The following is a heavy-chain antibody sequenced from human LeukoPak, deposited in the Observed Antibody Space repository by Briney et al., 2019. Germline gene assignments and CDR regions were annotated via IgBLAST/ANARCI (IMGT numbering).Heavy chain of an antibody. Sequence: GGSLRLSCAASRFTFGNYWMSWVRQAPGKGLEWVANIKQDGSEKYYVDSVKGRFTISRDNAKNSLYLQMNSLRVEDTAVYYCARANYYYDSSGYSYWGQGTLVTVSS. CDR3: ARANYYYDSSGYSY. CDR2: IKQDGSEK. V-gene: IGHV3-7*05. D-gene: IGHD3-22*01. J-gene: IGHJ4*02. CDR1: RFTFGNYW.